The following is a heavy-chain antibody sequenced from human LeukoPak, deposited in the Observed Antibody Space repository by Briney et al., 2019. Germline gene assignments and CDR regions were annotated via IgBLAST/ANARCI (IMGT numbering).Heavy chain of an antibody. CDR3: ARLDGSVAWVDY. CDR2: IYSGGST. Sequence: GGSLRLSCAASGFTVSSNYMSWVRQAPGKGLEWVSVIYSGGSTYYADSVKGRFTISRDNSKNTLYLQMNSLRAEDTAVYYCARLDGSVAWVDYWGQGTLVTVSS. D-gene: IGHD1-26*01. J-gene: IGHJ4*02. CDR1: GFTVSSNY. V-gene: IGHV3-53*01.